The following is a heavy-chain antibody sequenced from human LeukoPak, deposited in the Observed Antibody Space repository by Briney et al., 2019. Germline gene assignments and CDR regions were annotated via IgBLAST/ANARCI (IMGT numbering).Heavy chain of an antibody. J-gene: IGHJ4*02. D-gene: IGHD3-22*01. V-gene: IGHV3-23*01. CDR2: ISGSGDST. Sequence: GGSLRLSCAASGFTFSNYAMSWVRQAPGEGLEWVSRISGSGDSTYYADSVKGRFTISRDNSKNTLYVQVNSLGTEDTAAYYCAKGSYYDSSGSFYFDYWGQGTLVTVSS. CDR3: AKGSYYDSSGSFYFDY. CDR1: GFTFSNYA.